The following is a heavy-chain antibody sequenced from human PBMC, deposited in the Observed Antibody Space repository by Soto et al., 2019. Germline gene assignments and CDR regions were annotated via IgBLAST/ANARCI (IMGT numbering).Heavy chain of an antibody. CDR1: GFTFNNYA. V-gene: IGHV3-23*01. Sequence: EVQLLESGGGLVQPGGSLRLSCAASGFTFNNYAMTWVRQAPGKGLEWVSAISGGGDTTSYADSVKGRFTVSRDGSKNTLYLQMSSLRAEDTPLYSCAKGRGGSGSLTPRVDFWGQGTLVTVSS. CDR3: AKGRGGSGSLTPRVDF. D-gene: IGHD3-10*01. CDR2: ISGGGDTT. J-gene: IGHJ4*02.